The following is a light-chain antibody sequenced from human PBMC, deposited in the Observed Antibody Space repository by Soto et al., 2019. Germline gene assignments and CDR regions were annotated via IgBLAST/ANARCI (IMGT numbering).Light chain of an antibody. V-gene: IGKV3-15*01. Sequence: EIVLTQSPGTLSLSPGERATLSCRASQSVSSNLAWYQQKPGQAPRLLIYGASTRATGIPARFSGIGSGTEFTLTISSLQSEDFAVYYCQQYNNWPPITFGQGTRLEIK. CDR1: QSVSSN. CDR3: QQYNNWPPIT. J-gene: IGKJ5*01. CDR2: GAS.